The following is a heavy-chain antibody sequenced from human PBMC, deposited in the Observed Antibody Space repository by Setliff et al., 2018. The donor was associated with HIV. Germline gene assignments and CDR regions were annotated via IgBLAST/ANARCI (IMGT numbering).Heavy chain of an antibody. CDR2: ISSSSRSK. J-gene: IGHJ4*02. CDR1: GFTFNNYW. V-gene: IGHV3-21*06. Sequence: GESLKISCVASGFTFNNYWMTWVRQAPGKALEWVSSISSSSRSKYYADSLKGRFTISRDNAKNLLYLQMNSLRVEDTAVYYCARDLAEMDFFDSWGQGTLVTVSS. CDR3: ARDLAEMDFFDS.